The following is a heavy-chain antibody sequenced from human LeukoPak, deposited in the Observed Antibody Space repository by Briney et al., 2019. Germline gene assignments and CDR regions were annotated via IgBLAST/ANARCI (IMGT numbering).Heavy chain of an antibody. CDR3: ARKKFIAAGGFNP. CDR1: GGALSNYY. V-gene: IGHV4-59*01. D-gene: IGHD6-6*01. CDR2: IYYSGST. J-gene: IGHJ5*02. Sequence: PETLSLTCTVSGGALSNYYWSWIRQPPGKGLEWIWYIYYSGSTNYNPSLRSRVTISVDTSKNQFSLKLTSVIPADTAVYYCARKKFIAAGGFNPWGQGTLVTVSS.